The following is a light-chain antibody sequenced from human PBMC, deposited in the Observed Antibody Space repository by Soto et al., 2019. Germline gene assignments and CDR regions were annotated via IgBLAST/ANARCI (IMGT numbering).Light chain of an antibody. CDR1: QSVSSY. CDR2: DAS. CDR3: QQRSNWPPTWT. J-gene: IGKJ1*01. V-gene: IGKV3-11*01. Sequence: VLTQAAATPSLSPGERATLSCRASQSVSSYLAWYQQKPGQAPRLLIYDASNRATGIPARFSGSGSGTDFTLTISSLEPEDFAVYYCQQRSNWPPTWTFGQGTKVDIK.